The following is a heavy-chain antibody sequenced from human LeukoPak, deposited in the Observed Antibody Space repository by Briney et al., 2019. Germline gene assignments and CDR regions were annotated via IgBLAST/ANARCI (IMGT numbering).Heavy chain of an antibody. CDR3: ARKHDYGDFYFDY. Sequence: PSETLSLTCAVYGGSFSSYNWSWIRQPPGKGLEWIGEIYHSGSTNYNPSLKSRVTISVDKSKNQFSLKLSSVTAADTAVYYCARKHDYGDFYFDYWGQGTLVTVSS. V-gene: IGHV4-34*01. CDR1: GGSFSSYN. J-gene: IGHJ4*02. D-gene: IGHD4-17*01. CDR2: IYHSGST.